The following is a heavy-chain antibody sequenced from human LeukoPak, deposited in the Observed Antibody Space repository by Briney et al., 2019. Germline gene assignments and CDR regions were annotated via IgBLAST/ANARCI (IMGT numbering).Heavy chain of an antibody. J-gene: IGHJ6*03. V-gene: IGHV4-38-2*02. CDR3: ARIRDYMDV. CDR1: GYSISSGYY. CDR2: IYHSGGT. Sequence: SETLSLTCTVSGYSISSGYYWGWIRQPPGKGLEWIGSIYHSGGTYYNPSLKSRVTISVDTSKNQFSLKLSSVTAADTAVYYCARIRDYMDVWGKGTTVTISS.